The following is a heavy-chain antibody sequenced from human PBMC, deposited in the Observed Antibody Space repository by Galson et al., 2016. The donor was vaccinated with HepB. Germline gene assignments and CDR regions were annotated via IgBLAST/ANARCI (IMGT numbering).Heavy chain of an antibody. CDR2: ITSDGSTT. Sequence: SLRLSCAASGFPFSSYSMHWVRQAPGKGLVWVSRITSDGSTTTYADSVKGRFTISRDNTKNTLYLQMNSLRAEDTAVYYCRPGIAAASKGYWGQGTLVTVSS. CDR1: GFPFSSYS. J-gene: IGHJ4*02. V-gene: IGHV3-74*01. CDR3: RPGIAAASKGY. D-gene: IGHD6-13*01.